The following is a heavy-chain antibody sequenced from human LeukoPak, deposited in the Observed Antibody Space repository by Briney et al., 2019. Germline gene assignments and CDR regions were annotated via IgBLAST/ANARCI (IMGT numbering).Heavy chain of an antibody. CDR2: IIPILGIA. CDR1: GGTFSSYA. CDR3: ARAPCSGGSCYPRMYFDY. V-gene: IGHV1-69*04. J-gene: IGHJ4*02. D-gene: IGHD2-15*01. Sequence: SVKVSCKASGGTFSSYAISWVRQAPGQGLEWMGRIIPILGIANYAQKFQGRVTITADKSTSTAYMELSSLRSEDTAVYYCARAPCSGGSCYPRMYFDYWGQGTLVTVSS.